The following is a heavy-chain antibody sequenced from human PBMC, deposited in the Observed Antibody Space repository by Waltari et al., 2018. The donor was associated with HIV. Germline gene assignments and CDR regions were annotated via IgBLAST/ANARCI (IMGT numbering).Heavy chain of an antibody. D-gene: IGHD6-19*01. CDR2: IRSDTDTI. CDR1: GFTSSDYY. Sequence: QVQLVESGGGLVNPAGSLRLSCATSGFTSSDYYMTWIRQAPGKGLEWFSYIRSDTDTIYYADSVKGRFTISRDNAKNSLYLQMNRLSVEDTAVYYCARLKYSSGFFDYWGQGALVTVSS. V-gene: IGHV3-11*01. J-gene: IGHJ4*02. CDR3: ARLKYSSGFFDY.